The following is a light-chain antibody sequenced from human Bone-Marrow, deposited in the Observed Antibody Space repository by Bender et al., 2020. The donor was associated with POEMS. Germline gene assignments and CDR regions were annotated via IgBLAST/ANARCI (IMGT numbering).Light chain of an antibody. Sequence: QSALTQPPSASGSPGQSVTVSCTGTSSDIGLYNYVSWYQQHPGKAPKLIIYEVNKRPSGVSNRFSGSKSGNTASLTISGLQAEDEADYYCSSYASTSTPVFGGGTKLTVL. CDR1: SSDIGLYNY. V-gene: IGLV2-14*03. J-gene: IGLJ3*02. CDR2: EVN. CDR3: SSYASTSTPV.